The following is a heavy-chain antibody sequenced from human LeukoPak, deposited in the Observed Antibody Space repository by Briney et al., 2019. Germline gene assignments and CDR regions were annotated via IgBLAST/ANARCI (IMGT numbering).Heavy chain of an antibody. J-gene: IGHJ5*02. D-gene: IGHD2-21*01. CDR1: GFTFSNAW. V-gene: IGHV3-15*01. Sequence: PGGSLRLSCAASGFTFSNAWMSWVRQAPGKGLEWVGRIKSKTDGGTTDYAAPVKGRFTISRDDSKNTLYLQMNSLKPEDTAVYYCTTDPYCGGDCNWAPWGQGTLVTVSS. CDR2: IKSKTDGGTT. CDR3: TTDPYCGGDCNWAP.